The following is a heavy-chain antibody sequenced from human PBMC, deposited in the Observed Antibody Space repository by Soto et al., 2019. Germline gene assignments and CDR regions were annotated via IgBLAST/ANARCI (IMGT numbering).Heavy chain of an antibody. CDR3: TRDPRITDF. D-gene: IGHD3-16*01. Sequence: QVRLVESGGGFVKPEGSLRLSCAASGFSLRDYYMTWIRQAPGKGLELLSYINPGGDVIKYVDSVKGRFTISRDNAKNTVYLQLNSLRADDTAVYYCTRDPRITDFWGQGTLVTVSS. V-gene: IGHV3-11*01. CDR2: INPGGDVI. J-gene: IGHJ4*02. CDR1: GFSLRDYY.